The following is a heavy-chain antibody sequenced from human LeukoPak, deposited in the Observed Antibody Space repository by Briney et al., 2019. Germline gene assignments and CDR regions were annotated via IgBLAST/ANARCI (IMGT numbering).Heavy chain of an antibody. CDR3: ARVRAVAAAGHYPFDY. D-gene: IGHD6-13*01. CDR2: IIPIFGTA. CDR1: GGTFSSYA. Sequence: GSSVKVSCKASGGTFSSYAISWVRQAPGQGLEWMGGIIPIFGTANYAQKFQGRVTITTDESASTAYMELSSLRSEDTAVYYCARVRAVAAAGHYPFDYWGQGTLVTVSS. J-gene: IGHJ4*02. V-gene: IGHV1-69*05.